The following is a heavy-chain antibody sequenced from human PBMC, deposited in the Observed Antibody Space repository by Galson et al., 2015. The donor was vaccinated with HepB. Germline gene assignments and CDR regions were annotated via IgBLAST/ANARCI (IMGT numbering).Heavy chain of an antibody. CDR3: TTEAKYSSSWYA. V-gene: IGHV3-15*01. D-gene: IGHD6-13*01. Sequence: SLRLSCAASGFTFSNAWMSWVRQAPGKGLEWVGRIKSKTDGGTTDYAAPVKGRFTISRDDSKNTLYLQMNSLKTEDTAVYYCTTEAKYSSSWYAWGQGTLVTASS. CDR1: GFTFSNAW. CDR2: IKSKTDGGTT. J-gene: IGHJ5*02.